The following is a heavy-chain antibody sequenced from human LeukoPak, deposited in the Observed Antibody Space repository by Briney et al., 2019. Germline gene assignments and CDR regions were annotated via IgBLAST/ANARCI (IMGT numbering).Heavy chain of an antibody. D-gene: IGHD3-22*01. CDR3: ARVVFYDSSGYLDAFDI. CDR1: GFTFSSYS. J-gene: IGHJ3*02. CDR2: ISSSSSYI. Sequence: GGSLRLSCAASGFTFSSYSMNWVRQAPGKGLEWVSSISSSSSYIYYADSVKGRFTISRDNAKNSLYLQMNSLRAEDTAVYYCARVVFYDSSGYLDAFDIWGQGTMVTVSS. V-gene: IGHV3-21*01.